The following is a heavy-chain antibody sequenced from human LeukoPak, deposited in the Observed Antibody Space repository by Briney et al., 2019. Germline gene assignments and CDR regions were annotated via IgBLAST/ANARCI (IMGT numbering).Heavy chain of an antibody. D-gene: IGHD5-12*01. CDR3: ARGPSGYHNT. J-gene: IGHJ4*02. Sequence: PGGSLRLSCAASGFTFSSYSMNWVRQAPGKGLEWVSTISNSDGKTYYADSVKGRFTISRDNSKNTLYLQMNSLRAEDTAVYYCARGPSGYHNTGGQGTLVTVSS. CDR2: ISNSDGKT. V-gene: IGHV3-23*01. CDR1: GFTFSSYS.